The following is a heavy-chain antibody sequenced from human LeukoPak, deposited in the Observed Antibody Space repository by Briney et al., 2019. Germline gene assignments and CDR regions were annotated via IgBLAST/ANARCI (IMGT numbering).Heavy chain of an antibody. J-gene: IGHJ4*02. CDR2: INPNSGGT. Sequence: ASVKVSCKASGYTFTGYYMHWVRQAPGQGLEWMGWINPNSGGTNYAQKFQGRVTMTRDTSISTAYMELSRLRSDDTAVYYCARLSSSWFTGAPDYWGQGTLVTVSS. CDR1: GYTFTGYY. CDR3: ARLSSSWFTGAPDY. D-gene: IGHD6-13*01. V-gene: IGHV1-2*02.